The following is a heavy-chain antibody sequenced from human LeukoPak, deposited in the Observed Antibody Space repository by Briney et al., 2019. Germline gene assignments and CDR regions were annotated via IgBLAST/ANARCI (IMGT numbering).Heavy chain of an antibody. D-gene: IGHD2-15*01. CDR1: GGSISSHY. Sequence: PSETLSLTCTVSGGSISSHYWSRIRQPPGKGLEWIGYIYYSGSTNYNPSLKSRVTMSVDTSKNQFSLKLSSVTAADTAVYYCARGRYCSADICSGGDAFDIWGQGTMVSVSS. CDR2: IYYSGST. V-gene: IGHV4-59*11. J-gene: IGHJ3*02. CDR3: ARGRYCSADICSGGDAFDI.